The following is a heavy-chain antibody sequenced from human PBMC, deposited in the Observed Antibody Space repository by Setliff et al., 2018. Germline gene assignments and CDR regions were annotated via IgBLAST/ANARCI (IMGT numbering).Heavy chain of an antibody. CDR1: GGTFSSYD. Sequence: ASVKVSCKASGGTFSSYDIHWVRQAPGQGLEWMGRINPNSGGTNYAQKFQGWVTMTRDTSISTAYMELSRLRSDDTAVYYCARGRDFWSGYLVYWGQGTLVTVSS. CDR2: INPNSGGT. J-gene: IGHJ4*02. CDR3: ARGRDFWSGYLVY. V-gene: IGHV1-2*04. D-gene: IGHD3-3*01.